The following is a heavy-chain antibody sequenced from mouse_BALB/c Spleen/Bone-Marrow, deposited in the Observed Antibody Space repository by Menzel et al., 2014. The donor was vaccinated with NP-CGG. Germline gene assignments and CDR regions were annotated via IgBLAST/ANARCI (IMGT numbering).Heavy chain of an antibody. CDR1: GFTFSSYA. CDR3: AREELRRRAAMDY. D-gene: IGHD2-4*01. V-gene: IGHV5-9-4*01. J-gene: IGHJ4*01. Sequence: EVKLEESGGGLVKPGGSLKLSCAASGFTFSSYAMSWVRQSPEKRLEWVAEISSGGSYTYYPDTVTGRFTISRDNAKNTLYLEMSSLRSEDTAMYYCAREELRRRAAMDYWGQGTSVTVSS. CDR2: ISSGGSYT.